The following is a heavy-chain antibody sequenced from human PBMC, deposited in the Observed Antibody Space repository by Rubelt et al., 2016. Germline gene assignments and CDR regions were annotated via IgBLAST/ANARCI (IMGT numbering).Heavy chain of an antibody. Sequence: EVQLLESGGVLVQPGGSLRLSCVASGFTFTTSGMTWIRQAPGKGLEWVSTIVYSGDYQYYADSVKGRFTVSRDNAMNSQCLQRNSRRVDDTAMYFCARDGSEWSRDYWGQGTLVTVSS. V-gene: IGHV3-21*01. CDR2: IVYSGDYQ. CDR3: ARDGSEWSRDY. CDR1: GFTFTTSG. D-gene: IGHD3-3*01. J-gene: IGHJ4*02.